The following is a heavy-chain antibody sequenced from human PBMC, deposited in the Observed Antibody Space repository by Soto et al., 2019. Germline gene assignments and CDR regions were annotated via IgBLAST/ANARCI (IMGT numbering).Heavy chain of an antibody. CDR3: ERVVITSY. V-gene: IGHV3-74*01. CDR1: GFTFSSYW. CDR2: IHSDGSST. Sequence: EVQLVESGGGLVQPGGSLRLSCAASGFTFSSYWMHWVRQAPGKGLVWVSRIHSDGSSTSYADSVKGRFTISRDNANNTLYLKMNSLRAEDTAVYYCERVVITSYWGQGTLVTVSS. J-gene: IGHJ4*02. D-gene: IGHD3-22*01.